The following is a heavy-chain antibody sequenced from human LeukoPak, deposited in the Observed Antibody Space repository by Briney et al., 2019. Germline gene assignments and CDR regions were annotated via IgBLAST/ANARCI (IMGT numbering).Heavy chain of an antibody. V-gene: IGHV1-69*05. CDR3: ARDSRGLYYYDSSGYWSL. Sequence: ASVKVSCKASGGTFSSYAISWVLQAPGQGLEWMGRIIPIFGTANYAQKFQGRVTITTDESTSTAYMELSSLRSEDTAVYYCARDSRGLYYYDSSGYWSLWGHGTMVTVSS. J-gene: IGHJ3*01. CDR2: IIPIFGTA. CDR1: GGTFSSYA. D-gene: IGHD3-22*01.